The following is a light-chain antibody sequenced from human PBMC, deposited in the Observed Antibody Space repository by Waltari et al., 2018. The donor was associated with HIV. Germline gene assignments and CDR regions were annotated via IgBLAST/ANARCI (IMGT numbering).Light chain of an antibody. V-gene: IGLV2-8*01. CDR3: SAYAGSNNWV. CDR2: EAT. J-gene: IGLJ3*02. Sequence: QSALTQPPSASGSPGQSVTISCSGTISDVVGYNYGSWYQQYPGKAPKLMIYEATKRPSGVPDRFSGSKSDNTASLTVSGLQAEDEADYYCSAYAGSNNWVFGGGTKLTVL. CDR1: ISDVVGYNY.